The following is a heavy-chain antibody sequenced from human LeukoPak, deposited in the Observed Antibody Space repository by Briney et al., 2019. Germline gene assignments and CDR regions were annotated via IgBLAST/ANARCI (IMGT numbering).Heavy chain of an antibody. CDR3: AKQRSPIPIVGTTTSYFDY. D-gene: IGHD1-26*01. V-gene: IGHV4-39*01. J-gene: IGHJ4*02. CDR1: GXSISSSSYY. CDR2: IYYRGST. Sequence: SETLSLTCTVSGXSISSSSYYWGWIRQPPGKGLEWIGSIYYRGSTYYNPSLKSRVTISVDTSRNQFFLKLSSVTAADTAVYYCAKQRSPIPIVGTTTSYFDYWGQGTLVTGSS.